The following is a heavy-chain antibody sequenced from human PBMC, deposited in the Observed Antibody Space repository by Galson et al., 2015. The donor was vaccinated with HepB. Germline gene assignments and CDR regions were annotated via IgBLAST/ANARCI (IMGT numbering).Heavy chain of an antibody. J-gene: IGHJ3*02. CDR2: ISSSSSTI. D-gene: IGHD4-17*01. V-gene: IGHV3-48*01. CDR3: ARDCSIHDDYAERDDAFDI. CDR1: GFTFSSYS. Sequence: SLRLSCAASGFTFSSYSMNWVRQAPGKGLEWVSYISSSSSTIYYADSVKGRFTISRDNAKNSLYLQMNSLRAEDTAVYYCARDCSIHDDYAERDDAFDIWGQGTMVTVSS.